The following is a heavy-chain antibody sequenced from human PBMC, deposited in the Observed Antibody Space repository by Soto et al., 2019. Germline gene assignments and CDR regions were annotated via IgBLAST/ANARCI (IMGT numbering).Heavy chain of an antibody. J-gene: IGHJ4*02. CDR2: IYHTGST. CDR3: ARDPSRGLPDY. V-gene: IGHV4-4*02. CDR1: W. D-gene: IGHD3-10*01. Sequence: WWRGVRQPPGKGLEWIGEIYHTGSTNYKPSLKSRVTISVDKSKNQFSLNLNSVTAADTAVYYCARDPSRGLPDYWGQGTLVTVSS.